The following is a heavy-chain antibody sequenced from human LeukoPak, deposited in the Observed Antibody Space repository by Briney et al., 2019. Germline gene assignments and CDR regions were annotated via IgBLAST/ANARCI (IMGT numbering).Heavy chain of an antibody. D-gene: IGHD5-18*01. J-gene: IGHJ4*02. CDR1: KFTFRGYA. Sequence: GGSLRLSCVPSKFTFRGYAVHWAPRAQGKGGDWVTLISYDGNNKYYADSVKGRFTISRDISKNTLFLQMNSLRTDDTAVYYCAKSRAGGYRRASDFWGQGTLVTVSS. CDR3: AKSRAGGYRRASDF. V-gene: IGHV3-30-3*02. CDR2: ISYDGNNK.